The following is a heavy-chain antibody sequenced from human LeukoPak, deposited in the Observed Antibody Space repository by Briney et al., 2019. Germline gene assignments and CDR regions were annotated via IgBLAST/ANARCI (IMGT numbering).Heavy chain of an antibody. CDR3: ARHSRSGSGGYENAFDI. V-gene: IGHV4-39*01. J-gene: IGHJ3*02. CDR1: GVPISSSSYY. D-gene: IGHD5-12*01. Sequence: SETLSLTCTASGVPISSSSYYWDWIRQSPGKGLEWIGNIYPGGSTYYTPSLKSRVTISVDTSKNQFSLKLSSVTAADTAIYFCARHSRSGSGGYENAFDIWGQGTMVTVSS. CDR2: IYPGGST.